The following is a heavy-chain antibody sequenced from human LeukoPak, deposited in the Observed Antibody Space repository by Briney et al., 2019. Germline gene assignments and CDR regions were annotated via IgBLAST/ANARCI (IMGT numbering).Heavy chain of an antibody. D-gene: IGHD5-12*01. CDR2: INPNSGGT. CDR3: ARALDIVATIHFDY. CDR1: GYTFTRYY. V-gene: IGHV1-2*02. Sequence: ASVKVSCKASGYTFTRYYMHWVRQAPGQGLEWMGWINPNSGGTNYAQKFQGRVTMTRDTSISTAYMELSRLRSDDTAVYYCARALDIVATIHFDYWGQGTLVTVSS. J-gene: IGHJ4*02.